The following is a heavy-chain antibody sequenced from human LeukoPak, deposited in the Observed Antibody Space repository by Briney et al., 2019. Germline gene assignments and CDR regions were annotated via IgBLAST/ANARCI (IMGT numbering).Heavy chain of an antibody. V-gene: IGHV3-30-3*01. Sequence: PGGSLRLSCAVSGFTFSNYAMHWVRQAPGKGLEWVALISFDGSNKYYADSVKGRFTISRDNSKNTLHLQMNSLRPEDTAIYYCARDPILVRGYFDYWGQGTLVTVSS. D-gene: IGHD3-10*01. CDR1: GFTFSNYA. CDR2: ISFDGSNK. J-gene: IGHJ4*02. CDR3: ARDPILVRGYFDY.